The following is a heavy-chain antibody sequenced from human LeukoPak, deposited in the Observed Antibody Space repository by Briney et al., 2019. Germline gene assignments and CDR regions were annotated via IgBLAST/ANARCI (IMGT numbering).Heavy chain of an antibody. V-gene: IGHV3-33*03. D-gene: IGHD2-15*01. CDR1: GFTFSSYG. J-gene: IGHJ4*02. CDR2: LWYDGSNK. Sequence: PGGSLRLSCAASGFTFSSYGMHWVRQAPGKGLEWVAVLWYDGSNKYYADSVQGRFTISRDNSKNSLYLQMNSLRTEDTALYYCAKDIGRYSPYYFDYWGQGTLVTVSS. CDR3: AKDIGRYSPYYFDY.